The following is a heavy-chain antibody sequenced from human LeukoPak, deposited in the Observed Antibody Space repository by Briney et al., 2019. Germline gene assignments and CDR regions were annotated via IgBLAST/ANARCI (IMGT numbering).Heavy chain of an antibody. CDR2: IYHSGST. V-gene: IGHV4-38-2*02. J-gene: IGHJ5*02. CDR3: ARALDYGDYWNWFDP. Sequence: PSETLSLTCTVSGYSISSGYYWGWIRQPPGKGLEWIGSIYHSGSTYYNPSLKSRVTISVDTSKNQFSLKLSSVTAADTAVYYCARALDYGDYWNWFDPWGQGTLVTVSS. CDR1: GYSISSGYY. D-gene: IGHD4-17*01.